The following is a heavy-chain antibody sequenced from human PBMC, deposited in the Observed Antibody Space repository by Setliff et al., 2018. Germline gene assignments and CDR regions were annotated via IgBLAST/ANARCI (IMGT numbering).Heavy chain of an antibody. V-gene: IGHV4-59*08. CDR2: IFYSGNT. CDR3: ARAYYYGSGNSHKYYMDV. J-gene: IGHJ6*03. Sequence: PSETLSLTCTVSGGSMTSYYWTWIRQPPGEGLEWIGYIFYSGNTEYNPSLKSRVTMSVDTSKNQFSLKLTSVSAADTAVYYCARAYYYGSGNSHKYYMDVWGKGTAVTVSS. D-gene: IGHD3-10*01. CDR1: GGSMTSYY.